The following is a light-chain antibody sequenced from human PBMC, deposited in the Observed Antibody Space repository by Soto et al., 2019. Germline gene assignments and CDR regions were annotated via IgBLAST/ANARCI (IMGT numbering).Light chain of an antibody. CDR2: KAS. CDR1: QTISSW. Sequence: IPTTPSPSTLSGYEAARVTITCRASQTISSWLAWYQQKPGRAPKLLIYKASSLESGVPSRFSGSASGTQFTLTVSSLQPDDFATYYCLQYKSYPLPFGGGTKVDVK. CDR3: LQYKSYPLP. V-gene: IGKV1-5*03. J-gene: IGKJ4*01.